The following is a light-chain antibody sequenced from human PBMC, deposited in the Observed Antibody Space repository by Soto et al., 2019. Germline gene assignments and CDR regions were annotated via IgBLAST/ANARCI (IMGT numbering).Light chain of an antibody. V-gene: IGKV3-20*01. CDR1: QSVSSNH. CDR2: GAS. CDR3: QQYGTSPTWT. Sequence: ESVLTQSPDTLSLSPGERATLSCRASQSVSSNHLAWYQQKPGQAPRLLIYGASTRATGIPDRFSGSGSGTDFTLTISRLEPEDCAVYYCQQYGTSPTWTFGQGTKVDIK. J-gene: IGKJ1*01.